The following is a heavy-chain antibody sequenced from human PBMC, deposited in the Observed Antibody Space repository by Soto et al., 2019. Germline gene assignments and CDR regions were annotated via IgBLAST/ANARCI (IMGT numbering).Heavy chain of an antibody. V-gene: IGHV4-59*01. CDR2: INYSGTT. CDR1: GDSISHYY. D-gene: IGHD6-19*01. CDR3: ARVLVYSGWPYHFDY. J-gene: IGHJ4*02. Sequence: QVQLQESGPGLVKPSETLSLTCTVSGDSISHYYWSWSRQPPGKGLEWIGYINYSGTTNYNPSLKSRVTMSIDTSKNHFSLRLTSVTAADTAMYYCARVLVYSGWPYHFDYWGQGSLVTVSS.